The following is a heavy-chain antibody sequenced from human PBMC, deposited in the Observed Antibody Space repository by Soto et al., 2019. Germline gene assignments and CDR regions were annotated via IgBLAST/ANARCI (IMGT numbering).Heavy chain of an antibody. V-gene: IGHV3-30-3*01. J-gene: IGHJ6*02. D-gene: IGHD5-18*01. CDR2: ISYDGSNK. Sequence: GGSLRLSCAASGFTFSSYAMHWVRQAPGKGLEWVAVISYDGSNKYYADSVKGRFTISRDNSKNTRYLQMNSLRAEDTAMYYCASKHITGGYSYGYLDYYGMDVWGQGTTVTVSS. CDR3: ASKHITGGYSYGYLDYYGMDV. CDR1: GFTFSSYA.